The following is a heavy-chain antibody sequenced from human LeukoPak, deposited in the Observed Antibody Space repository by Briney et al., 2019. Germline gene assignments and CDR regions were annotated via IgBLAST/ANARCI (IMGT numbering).Heavy chain of an antibody. CDR3: ARMKYSGSYWDY. CDR2: NYYSGST. V-gene: IGHV4-39*01. D-gene: IGHD1-26*01. CDR1: GYSISSSSYY. J-gene: IGHJ4*02. Sequence: PSETLSLTCTVSGYSISSSSYYWGWIRQPPGKGLEWIGSNYYSGSTYYNPSLKSRVTISVDTSKNQFSLKLSSVTAADTAVYYCARMKYSGSYWDYWGQGTLVTVSS.